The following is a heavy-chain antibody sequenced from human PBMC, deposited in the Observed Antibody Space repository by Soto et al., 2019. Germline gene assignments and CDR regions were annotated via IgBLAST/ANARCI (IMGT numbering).Heavy chain of an antibody. CDR1: GFTFSSYS. CDR3: ARRSELSLYYYYYMDV. V-gene: IGHV3-48*01. Sequence: GGSLRLSCAASGFTFSSYSMNWVRQAPGKGLEWASYISSSSSTIYYADSVKGRFTISRDNAKNSLYLQMNSLRAEDTAVYYCARRSELSLYYYYYMDVWGKGTTVTVSS. CDR2: ISSSSSTI. J-gene: IGHJ6*03. D-gene: IGHD2-15*01.